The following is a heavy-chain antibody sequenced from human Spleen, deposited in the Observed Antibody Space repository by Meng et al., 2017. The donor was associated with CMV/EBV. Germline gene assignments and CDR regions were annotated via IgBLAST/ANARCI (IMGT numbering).Heavy chain of an antibody. CDR1: GGSISSSSYY. D-gene: IGHD2-21*01. CDR3: ARSEYCGGDCYSSFDS. Sequence: SETLSLTCTVSGGSISSSSYYWGWIRQPPGKGLEWIGSIYYSGSTYYNPSLKSRVIISVDTSKNQFSLKLSSVTAADTAMYYCARSEYCGGDCYSSFDSWGQGTLVTVSS. V-gene: IGHV4-39*07. CDR2: IYYSGST. J-gene: IGHJ4*02.